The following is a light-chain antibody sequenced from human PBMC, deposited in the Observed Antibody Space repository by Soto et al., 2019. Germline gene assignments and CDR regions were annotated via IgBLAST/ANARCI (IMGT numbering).Light chain of an antibody. V-gene: IGKV3-11*01. CDR3: QQRRNWPRT. J-gene: IGKJ1*01. CDR1: QSVSSY. CDR2: DAS. Sequence: EIVLTQSPATLSLSPGERATLSCRASQSVSSYLAWYQQKPGQAPRLLIYDASNRATGIPARFSGSGSGTDFTLTISSLEPEDFAVYYCQQRRNWPRTFGQGTQVEIK.